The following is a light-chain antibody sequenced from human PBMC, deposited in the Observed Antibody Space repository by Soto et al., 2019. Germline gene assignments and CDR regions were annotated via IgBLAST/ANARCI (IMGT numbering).Light chain of an antibody. V-gene: IGLV2-14*01. CDR2: DVS. Sequence: QSVLTQPASVSGFPGRSITISCAGTSSDVGGYTYVSWYQQHPGKAPKLMIYDVSNRPSGVSNRFSGSKPGNTASLTISGLQAEDEADYYCTSYTSSSTPYVFGGGTKVTVL. CDR3: TSYTSSSTPYV. J-gene: IGLJ1*01. CDR1: SSDVGGYTY.